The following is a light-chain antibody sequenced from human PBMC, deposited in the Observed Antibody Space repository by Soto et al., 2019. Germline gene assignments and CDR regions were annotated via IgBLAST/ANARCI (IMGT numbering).Light chain of an antibody. Sequence: EIVLTQSPGTLSLSPWERATLSCMASQSVSSAYLAWYQQKPGQAPRLLIYNVSRRATGIPDRFSGSGSGTDFTLTVSRLEPEDFAVYYCQQRSNGPITFGQGTRLEIK. CDR2: NVS. J-gene: IGKJ5*01. CDR1: QSVSSAY. V-gene: IGKV3D-20*02. CDR3: QQRSNGPIT.